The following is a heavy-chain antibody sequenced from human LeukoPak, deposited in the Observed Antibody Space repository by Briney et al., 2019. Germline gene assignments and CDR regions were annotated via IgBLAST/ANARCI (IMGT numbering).Heavy chain of an antibody. Sequence: SGPTLVNPTQTLTLTCTFSGFSLSTSGVGVGWIRQPPGKALEWLALIYWDEDKRYSPSLKSRLTITKDTSKNQVVLTMTNMDPVDTATYYCAHRPPREYYFDYWGQGTLVTVSS. CDR2: IYWDEDK. J-gene: IGHJ4*02. CDR1: GFSLSTSGVG. CDR3: AHRPPREYYFDY. V-gene: IGHV2-5*02.